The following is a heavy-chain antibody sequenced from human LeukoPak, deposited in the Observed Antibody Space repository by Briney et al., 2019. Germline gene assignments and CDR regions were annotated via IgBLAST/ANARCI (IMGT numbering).Heavy chain of an antibody. V-gene: IGHV3-7*01. CDR3: ARVVITAVGRLGAPNCFDP. Sequence: GGSLRLSCSASGFTFSNFWMSCVRQAPGKGLEWVANLKEDGTENYYVDSVKGRFTISRDNAKNSLYLRMNSLRADDTAIYYCARVVITAVGRLGAPNCFDPWGQGTLVTVSS. CDR1: GFTFSNFW. J-gene: IGHJ5*02. CDR2: LKEDGTEN. D-gene: IGHD1-20*01.